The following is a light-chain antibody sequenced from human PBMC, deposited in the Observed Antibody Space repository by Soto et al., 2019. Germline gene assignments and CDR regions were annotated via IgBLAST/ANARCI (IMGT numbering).Light chain of an antibody. Sequence: DIQMTQSPYSVSASVGDRVTITCRASQVISSWLSCYQQKPGKAPKLLIYAASSLQSGVPSRFSGRGSGTDFTLTISSLQPEDFATYYCQQANSFPLTFGGGTKVEIK. J-gene: IGKJ4*01. CDR3: QQANSFPLT. V-gene: IGKV1-12*01. CDR1: QVISSW. CDR2: AAS.